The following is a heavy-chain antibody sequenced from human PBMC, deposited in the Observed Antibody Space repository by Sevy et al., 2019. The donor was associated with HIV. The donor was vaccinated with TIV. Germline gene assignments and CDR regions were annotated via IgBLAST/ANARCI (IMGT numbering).Heavy chain of an antibody. D-gene: IGHD6-19*01. V-gene: IGHV3-21*01. CDR1: GFTFSIYA. CDR3: ARPSSGWTPGDY. J-gene: IGHJ4*02. CDR2: ISDSSVDI. Sequence: GESLKISCAASGFTFSIYAMNWVRQAPGKGLEWVSSISDSSVDIHYADSVQGRFTISRDNAKNSLYLQMNSLRAEDTAVYYCARPSSGWTPGDYWGQGTLVTVSS.